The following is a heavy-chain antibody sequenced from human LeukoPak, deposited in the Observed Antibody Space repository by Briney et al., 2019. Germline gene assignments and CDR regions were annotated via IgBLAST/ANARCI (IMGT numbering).Heavy chain of an antibody. CDR3: AKEFTIFGVVIIPGAFDI. D-gene: IGHD3-3*01. J-gene: IGHJ3*02. V-gene: IGHV3-23*01. CDR1: GFTFSSYA. Sequence: SGGSLRLSCAASGFTFSSYAMSWVRQAPGKGLEWVSAISGSGGSTYYADSVKGRFTISRDNSKNTLYLQMNSLRAEDTAVYYCAKEFTIFGVVIIPGAFDIWGQGTMVTVSS. CDR2: ISGSGGST.